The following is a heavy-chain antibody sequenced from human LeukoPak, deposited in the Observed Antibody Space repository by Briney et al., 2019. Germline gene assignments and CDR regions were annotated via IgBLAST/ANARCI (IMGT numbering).Heavy chain of an antibody. V-gene: IGHV3-23*01. Sequence: PGGSLRLSCAASGFTFSSYSMNWVRQAPGKGLEWVSDISGSGGSTYYADSVKGRFTISRDNSKNTLYLQMNSLRAEDTAVYYCAKPYSSSWYGYYFDYWGQGTLVTVSS. CDR1: GFTFSSYS. J-gene: IGHJ4*02. CDR2: ISGSGGST. CDR3: AKPYSSSWYGYYFDY. D-gene: IGHD6-13*01.